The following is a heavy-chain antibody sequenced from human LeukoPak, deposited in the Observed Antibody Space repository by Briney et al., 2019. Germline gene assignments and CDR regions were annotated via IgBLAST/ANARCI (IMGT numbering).Heavy chain of an antibody. CDR1: GYTFTSYG. CDR2: TSSFSDNT. D-gene: IGHD6-19*01. V-gene: IGHV1-18*01. CDR3: AAVAGRNWFDP. J-gene: IGHJ5*02. Sequence: ASVKVSCKTSGYTFTSYGISWVRQAPGQGLEWMGWTSSFSDNTKYAEKFQGRVTMTTDTSTSTAYMELRSLRSDDTAVYYCAAVAGRNWFDPWGQGTLVTVSS.